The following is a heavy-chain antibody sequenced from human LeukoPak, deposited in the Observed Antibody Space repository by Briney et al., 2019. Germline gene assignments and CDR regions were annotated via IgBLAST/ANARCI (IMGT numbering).Heavy chain of an antibody. Sequence: SETLSLTCTVSGGSISSGAYYWSWLRQPPGKGLEWIGYIYYSGNTYYNPSLKSRVTISVDTSKNQFSLKLSSVTAADTAEYYCARVTFRELLYIDYWGQGTLVTVSS. J-gene: IGHJ4*02. V-gene: IGHV4-30-4*08. D-gene: IGHD3-10*01. CDR1: GGSISSGAYY. CDR3: ARVTFRELLYIDY. CDR2: IYYSGNT.